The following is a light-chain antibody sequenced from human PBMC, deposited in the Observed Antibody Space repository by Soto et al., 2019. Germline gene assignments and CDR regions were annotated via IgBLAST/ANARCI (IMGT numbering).Light chain of an antibody. CDR2: DAS. Sequence: DIHVTQSASSVSASAGYRFTITCGASQGISTWLAWYQQKPVKAPKFLIYDASSLQSGVPSRFSGSGSGTDFTLTINSLQPEDFAPYYCQQANSFPWTFGQGTKVDIK. J-gene: IGKJ1*01. CDR3: QQANSFPWT. V-gene: IGKV1-12*01. CDR1: QGISTW.